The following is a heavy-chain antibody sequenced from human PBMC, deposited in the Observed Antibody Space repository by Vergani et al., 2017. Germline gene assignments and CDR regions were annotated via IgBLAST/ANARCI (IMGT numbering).Heavy chain of an antibody. J-gene: IGHJ6*02. Sequence: QVQLQESGPGLVKPSETLSLTCSVSGCSMSGYYWSWIRQPPGKELEWIGYMYHSGSTNYNPSLETRVTISGDTSKNQFSLKLSSVTAADTAVYYCARWSRIAVAGTILYYYYYGMDVWGQGTTVTVSS. CDR3: ARWSRIAVAGTILYYYYYGMDV. CDR1: GCSMSGYY. CDR2: MYHSGST. D-gene: IGHD6-19*01. V-gene: IGHV4-59*12.